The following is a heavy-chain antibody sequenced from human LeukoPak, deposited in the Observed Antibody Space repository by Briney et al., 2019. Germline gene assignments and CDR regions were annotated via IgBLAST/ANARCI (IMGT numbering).Heavy chain of an antibody. CDR1: GFTFSSYA. J-gene: IGHJ4*02. CDR3: VRPLRMAASEDY. V-gene: IGHV3-30-3*01. CDR2: ISYDGSNK. Sequence: PGRSLRLSCAASGFTFSSYAMHWVRQAPGKGLEWVAVISYDGSNKYYADSVKGRFTISRDNSKNTLYLQMNSLRAEDTAVYYCVRPLRMAASEDYWGQGTLVTVSS. D-gene: IGHD6-6*01.